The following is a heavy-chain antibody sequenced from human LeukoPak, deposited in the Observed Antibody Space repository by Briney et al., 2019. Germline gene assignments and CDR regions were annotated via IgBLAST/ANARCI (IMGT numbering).Heavy chain of an antibody. D-gene: IGHD5-24*01. CDR3: ARVLEMATMAWFDP. CDR2: IYPGDSDT. J-gene: IGHJ5*02. CDR1: GYSFTSYW. V-gene: IGHV5-51*01. Sequence: GESLQISCEGSGYSFTSYWIGWVRRMPGKGLEWMGIIYPGDSDTRYSPSFQGQVTISADKSISTAYLQWSSLKASDTAMYYCARVLEMATMAWFDPWGQGTLVTVSS.